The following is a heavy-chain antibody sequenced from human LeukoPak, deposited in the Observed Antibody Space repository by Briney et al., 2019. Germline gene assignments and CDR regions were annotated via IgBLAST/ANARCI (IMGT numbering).Heavy chain of an antibody. J-gene: IGHJ3*02. CDR1: GFTVSSNY. Sequence: PGGSLRLSCAASGFTVSSNYMSWVRQAPGKGLEWVSVIYSGGSTYYADSVKGRFTISRDNSKNTLYLQMNSLRAEDTAVYYCARASRRLRWWPDAFDIWGQGTMVTVSS. CDR2: IYSGGST. D-gene: IGHD4-23*01. CDR3: ARASRRLRWWPDAFDI. V-gene: IGHV3-66*01.